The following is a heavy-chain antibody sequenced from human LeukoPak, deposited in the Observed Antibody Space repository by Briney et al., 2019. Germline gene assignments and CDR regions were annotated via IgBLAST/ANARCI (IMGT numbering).Heavy chain of an antibody. Sequence: GGSLRLSCAASGFTFSHYAMSWVRQAPEKGLEWVSAISGDGVSTYYADSVKGLFTISRDSSKSTVYLQMSSLRAEDTAIYYCAKDYEASTSWREFFDFWGQGTLVTVSS. CDR2: ISGDGVST. CDR3: AKDYEASTSWREFFDF. V-gene: IGHV3-23*01. J-gene: IGHJ4*02. CDR1: GFTFSHYA. D-gene: IGHD6-13*01.